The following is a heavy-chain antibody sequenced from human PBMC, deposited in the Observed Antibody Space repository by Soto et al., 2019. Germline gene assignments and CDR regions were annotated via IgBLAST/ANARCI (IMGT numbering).Heavy chain of an antibody. D-gene: IGHD5-12*01. CDR1: GYTFFTYD. CDR2: ISTYSGDK. J-gene: IGHJ5*02. CDR3: ARHHGPTTSENWFDP. V-gene: IGHV1-18*01. Sequence: ASVKVSCKASGYTFFTYDISWVRQAPGQGLEWMGWISTYSGDKKYARKFQGRVTMTTDTSTTTAYLELRSLRSDDTAVYYCARHHGPTTSENWFDPWGQGTLVTVSS.